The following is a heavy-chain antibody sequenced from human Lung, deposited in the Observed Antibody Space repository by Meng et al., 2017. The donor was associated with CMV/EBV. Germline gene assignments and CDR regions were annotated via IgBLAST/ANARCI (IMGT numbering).Heavy chain of an antibody. CDR2: INHSGST. J-gene: IGHJ5*02. Sequence: LSCAVYGGFFSGYYWSWIRQPPGKGLEWMGEINHSGSTNYNPSLKSRVTTSVDTSKNQFSLKLSSVTAADTAVYYCARRLRVLEWLVYLGWFDPWGQRXLVTASS. CDR3: ARRLRVLEWLVYLGWFDP. D-gene: IGHD3-3*01. V-gene: IGHV4-34*01. CDR1: GGFFSGYY.